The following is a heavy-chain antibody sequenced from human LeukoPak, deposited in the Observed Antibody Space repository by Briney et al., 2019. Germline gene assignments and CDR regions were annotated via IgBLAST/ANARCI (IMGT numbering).Heavy chain of an antibody. V-gene: IGHV1-69*13. D-gene: IGHD4-23*01. Sequence: SVKVSCKASGGTFSNYAINWVRQAPGQGLEWMGGIIPLFGTANYAQKFQGRVTISAVESMGTAYMQLSSLRSVDTAVYYCARGWLAESTVVTPYNYWGQGTLVTVSS. CDR2: IIPLFGTA. CDR3: ARGWLAESTVVTPYNY. J-gene: IGHJ4*02. CDR1: GGTFSNYA.